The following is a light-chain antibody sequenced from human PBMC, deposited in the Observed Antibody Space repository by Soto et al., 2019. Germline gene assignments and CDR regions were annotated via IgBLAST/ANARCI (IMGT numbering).Light chain of an antibody. V-gene: IGKV3-20*01. J-gene: IGKJ1*01. CDR2: GAS. CDR3: QQYGSSGT. Sequence: DMVLTQSPGTLSLSPGERATLSCRASQSVSNNYLAWYQQKPGQAPILLIYGASNRATGIPDRFTGSGSVTDFTLTISRLEPEDFAVYYCQQYGSSGTFGQGTKVDIK. CDR1: QSVSNNY.